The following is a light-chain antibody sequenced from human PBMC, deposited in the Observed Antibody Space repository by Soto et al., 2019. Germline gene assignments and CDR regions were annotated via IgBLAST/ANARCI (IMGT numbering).Light chain of an antibody. CDR2: GAS. Sequence: EIVMTQSPATLSVSPGERATLSCRASQSVSSNLAWYQQKPGQAPRLLIYGASTRATGIPARFSGSGSGTEFTLTISSLQSEDFAVYYCQQYNSYSWAFAQGTKVDIK. V-gene: IGKV3-15*01. CDR1: QSVSSN. CDR3: QQYNSYSWA. J-gene: IGKJ1*01.